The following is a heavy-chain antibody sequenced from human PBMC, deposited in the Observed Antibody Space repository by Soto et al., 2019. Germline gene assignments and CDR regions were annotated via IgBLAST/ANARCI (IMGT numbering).Heavy chain of an antibody. J-gene: IGHJ4*02. CDR1: GFTVSSNY. V-gene: IGHV3-53*01. CDR3: XXXXXXXXXXXXDY. CDR2: IYSGGST. Sequence: EVQLVESGGGLIQPGGSLRLSCAASGFTVSSNYMSWVRQAPGKGLEWVSVIYSGGSTYYADSVKGRFTISRDNSKNPLYRQMNSLRAEDTAXXYXXXXXXXXXXXXXDYXGQGTLVTVSS.